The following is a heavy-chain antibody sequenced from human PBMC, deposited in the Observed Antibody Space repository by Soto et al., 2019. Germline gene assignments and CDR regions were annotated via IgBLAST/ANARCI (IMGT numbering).Heavy chain of an antibody. V-gene: IGHV3-64D*06. J-gene: IGHJ4*02. CDR1: GLNFNDYA. CDR2: ISSNGVST. D-gene: IGHD3-3*01. CDR3: VKDRFVNY. Sequence: PGGSLRLSCSASGLNFNDYAMHWVRQAAGKGLKYVSSISSNGVSTYYADSVKGRFTISRDNSKNTLYLQMNSLRVEDTAVYYCVKDRFVNYWGQGVLVTVPQ.